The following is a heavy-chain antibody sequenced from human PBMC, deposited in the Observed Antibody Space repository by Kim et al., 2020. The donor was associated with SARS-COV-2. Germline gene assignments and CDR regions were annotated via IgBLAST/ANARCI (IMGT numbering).Heavy chain of an antibody. V-gene: IGHV4-59*13. CDR1: GASMDGSY. Sequence: SETLSLTCTVSGASMDGSYWSWIRQPPGKGLEWIGYVYYSGSTNYNPSLKSRVTISMDTSRNQFSLKLSSVTAADTAIYFCARERCGGGTCYPFDPWGQGTLVTVSS. D-gene: IGHD2-15*01. CDR3: ARERCGGGTCYPFDP. CDR2: VYYSGST. J-gene: IGHJ5*02.